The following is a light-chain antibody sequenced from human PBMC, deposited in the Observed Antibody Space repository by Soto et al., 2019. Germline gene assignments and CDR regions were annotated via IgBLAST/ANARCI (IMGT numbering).Light chain of an antibody. CDR1: QSLLHSNGYNY. V-gene: IGKV2-28*01. CDR2: LCS. CDR3: IQALQTHKT. Sequence: DIVMPQSPLSLPVTPGEPASISCRSRQSLLHSNGYNYLDCYLQKTGQSPQLLLYLCSNRASVVPDRFSGSGSGTDFTLKISRVEAGDVVVYYCIQALQTHKTFVPGTKVDI. J-gene: IGKJ3*01.